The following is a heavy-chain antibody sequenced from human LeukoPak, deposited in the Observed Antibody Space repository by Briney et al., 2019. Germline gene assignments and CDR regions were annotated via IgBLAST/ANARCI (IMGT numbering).Heavy chain of an antibody. D-gene: IGHD2-2*01. CDR1: GGTFSSYA. CDR2: IIPIFGTA. CDR3: ARDWGRSSTTPYYMDV. V-gene: IGHV1-69*13. Sequence: GASVKVSCKASGGTFSSYAISWVRQAPGQGLEWMGGIIPIFGTANYAQKFQGRVTITADESTSTAYMELSSLRSEDTAVYYCARDWGRSSTTPYYMDVWGKGTTVTVSS. J-gene: IGHJ6*03.